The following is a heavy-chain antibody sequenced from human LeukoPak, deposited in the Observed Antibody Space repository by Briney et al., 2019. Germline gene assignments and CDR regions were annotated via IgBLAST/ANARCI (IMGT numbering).Heavy chain of an antibody. CDR3: ARQGDGYCSSSNCLFSFDY. CDR2: IYYSGST. J-gene: IGHJ4*02. Sequence: SETLSLTCTVSGASISGSYWTWIRQPPGKGLEWIGYIYYSGSTDYNPSLKSRVTISLDTSRNQFSLELTSVTAADTAVYYCARQGDGYCSSSNCLFSFDYWGQGTLVTVSS. D-gene: IGHD2-2*03. CDR1: GASISGSY. V-gene: IGHV4-59*01.